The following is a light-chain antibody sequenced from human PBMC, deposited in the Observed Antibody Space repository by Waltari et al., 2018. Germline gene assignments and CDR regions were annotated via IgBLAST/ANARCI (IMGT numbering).Light chain of an antibody. CDR1: QSIASN. J-gene: IGKJ1*01. V-gene: IGKV1-39*01. CDR3: QQSYSSPRT. Sequence: DIKMTQSPSSLSASVGDRVTITCRASQSIASNVSWYQQKPGKAPKLLIYAASSLQSGVPSRFSARGSGTDFTLTISSLQREDFATYYCQQSYSSPRTFGQGTKVEVK. CDR2: AAS.